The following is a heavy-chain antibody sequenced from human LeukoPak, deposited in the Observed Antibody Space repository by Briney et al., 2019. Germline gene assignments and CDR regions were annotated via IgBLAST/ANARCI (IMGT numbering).Heavy chain of an antibody. D-gene: IGHD1-26*01. CDR3: ARTWRGSYGRAFDI. CDR2: ISAYNGNT. J-gene: IGHJ3*02. V-gene: IGHV1-18*01. CDR1: GGTFSSYT. Sequence: GSSVKVSCKASGGTFSSYTISWVRQAPGQGLEWMGWISAYNGNTNYAQKLQGRVTMTTDTSTSTAYMELRSLRSDDTAVYYCARTWRGSYGRAFDIWGQGTMVTVSS.